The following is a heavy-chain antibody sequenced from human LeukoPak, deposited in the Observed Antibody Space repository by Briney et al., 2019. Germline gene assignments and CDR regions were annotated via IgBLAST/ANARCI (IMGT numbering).Heavy chain of an antibody. D-gene: IGHD2-15*01. Sequence: WXRQAPGQGXXWMGWISAYNGNTNYAQNLQGRVTMTTDTSTSTAYMELRSLRSDDTAVYYCARDLLHCSGGSCYRTVDYWGQGTLVTVSS. V-gene: IGHV1-18*01. J-gene: IGHJ4*02. CDR2: ISAYNGNT. CDR3: ARDLLHCSGGSCYRTVDY.